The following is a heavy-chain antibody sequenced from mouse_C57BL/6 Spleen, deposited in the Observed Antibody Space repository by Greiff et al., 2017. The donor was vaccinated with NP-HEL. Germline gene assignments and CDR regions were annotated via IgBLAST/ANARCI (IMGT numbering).Heavy chain of an antibody. Sequence: VQLQQSGPELVKPGASVKISCKASGYSFTDYNMNWVKQSHGKSLEWIGVINPNYGTTSYNQKFKGKATLTVDQSSSKAYMQVNSLTSEDSAVDYCAREVYDGYPRYFDVWGTGTTVTVSS. CDR2: INPNYGTT. V-gene: IGHV1-39*01. D-gene: IGHD2-3*01. CDR1: GYSFTDYN. CDR3: AREVYDGYPRYFDV. J-gene: IGHJ1*03.